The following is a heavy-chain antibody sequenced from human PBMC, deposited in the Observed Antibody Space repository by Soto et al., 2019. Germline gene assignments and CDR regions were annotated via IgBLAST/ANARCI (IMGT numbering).Heavy chain of an antibody. D-gene: IGHD6-19*01. V-gene: IGHV1-18*01. CDR2: ISAYNGNT. CDR1: VYTFTSYC. CDR3: ARSTRAVANFDY. J-gene: IGHJ4*02. Sequence: QVQLVQSGAAVKKPGASVKVSCKASVYTFTSYCISWVRQAPGQGLEWMGWISAYNGNTNYAQKLQCRVTMTTDTSTSTADMELRRLRSDDTAVYYCARSTRAVANFDYWGQGTLVTVSS.